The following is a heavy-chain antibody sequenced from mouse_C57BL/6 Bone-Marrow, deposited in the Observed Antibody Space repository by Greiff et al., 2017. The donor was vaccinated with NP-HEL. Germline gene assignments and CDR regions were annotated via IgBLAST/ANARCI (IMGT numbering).Heavy chain of an antibody. CDR3: VRSTMIKAWYFDV. CDR2: IDPSDSYT. D-gene: IGHD2-4*01. J-gene: IGHJ1*03. CDR1: GYTFTSYW. Sequence: QVQLKQPGAELVMPGASVKLSCKASGYTFTSYWMHWVKQRPGQGLEWIGEIDPSDSYTNYNQKFKGKSTLTVDKSSSTAYMQLSSLTSEDSAVYYCVRSTMIKAWYFDVWGTGTTVTVSS. V-gene: IGHV1-69*01.